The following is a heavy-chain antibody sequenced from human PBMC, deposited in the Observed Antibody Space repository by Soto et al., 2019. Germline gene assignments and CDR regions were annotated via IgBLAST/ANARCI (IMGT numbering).Heavy chain of an antibody. CDR1: GYIFSTYG. J-gene: IGHJ6*02. D-gene: IGHD5-12*01. Sequence: VASVKVSRKATGYIFSTYGISWARQAAGQGLEWMGWINPYNGKTKYAQRVQDRVTMTRYTSTTTAYMELRSRRSDDTAVYFCVRDRVASTGYDVPYNYVLDVWGPGTTVTVSS. CDR3: VRDRVASTGYDVPYNYVLDV. CDR2: INPYNGKT. V-gene: IGHV1-18*01.